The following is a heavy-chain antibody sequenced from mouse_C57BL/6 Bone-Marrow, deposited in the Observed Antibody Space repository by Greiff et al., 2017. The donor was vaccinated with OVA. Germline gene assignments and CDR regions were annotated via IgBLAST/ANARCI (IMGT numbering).Heavy chain of an antibody. D-gene: IGHD3-2*02. Sequence: VQLQQSGPELVKPGASVKISCKASGYSFTGYYMNWVKQSPEKSLEWIGEINPSTGGTTYNQKFKAKATLTVDKSSSTAYMQLKSLTSEDSAVYYCAGQLRLAWCAYWGQGTLVTVSA. V-gene: IGHV1-42*01. J-gene: IGHJ3*01. CDR3: AGQLRLAWCAY. CDR2: INPSTGGT. CDR1: GYSFTGYY.